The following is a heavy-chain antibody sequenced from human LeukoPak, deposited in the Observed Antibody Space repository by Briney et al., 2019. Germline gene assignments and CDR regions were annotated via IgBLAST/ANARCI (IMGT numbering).Heavy chain of an antibody. CDR1: GFTFSNYW. Sequence: GGSLRLSCEVSGFTFSNYWMSWVRQGPGKGLEWVANINEDGSEKYYVDSVKGRFTISRDNAKKSVYLQMKSLRAEETAVYYCARDSRSSYSSGWWGLGYYQYMDVWGKGTTVTVSS. CDR3: ARDSRSSYSSGWWGLGYYQYMDV. CDR2: INEDGSEK. D-gene: IGHD6-19*01. J-gene: IGHJ6*03. V-gene: IGHV3-7*01.